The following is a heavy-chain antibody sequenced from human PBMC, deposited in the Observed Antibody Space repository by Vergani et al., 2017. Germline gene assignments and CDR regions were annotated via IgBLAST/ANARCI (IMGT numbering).Heavy chain of an antibody. CDR1: GGSFNTYY. CDR3: ARVKYRDEASTGYRLEGMDI. D-gene: IGHD3-9*01. CDR2: IYSTGST. J-gene: IGHJ6*02. V-gene: IGHV4-59*13. Sequence: QVQLEESGPGLVKPSETLSLTCTVSGGSFNTYYWSWIRQSPGKGLEWIGYIYSTGSTNYNPSLNSRVTMSVDTSKNQFSPKLRSVTAADTAVYFCARVKYRDEASTGYRLEGMDIGGQGTTVTISS.